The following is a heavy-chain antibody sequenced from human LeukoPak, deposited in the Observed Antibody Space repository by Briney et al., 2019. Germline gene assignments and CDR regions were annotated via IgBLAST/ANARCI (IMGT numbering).Heavy chain of an antibody. D-gene: IGHD6-19*01. CDR2: IYSTGST. CDR1: GGSIGGAGSY. V-gene: IGHV4-31*03. CDR3: ARQRGYDSGGTGSFGS. Sequence: SETLSLTCSVSGGSIGGAGSYWTWIRQQPGKDLDWIGYIYSTGSTSFNPSLRSRVSMSVDTSENQFSLRLSSVTAADRGVYFCARQRGYDSGGTGSFGSWGQGILVTVSS. J-gene: IGHJ4*02.